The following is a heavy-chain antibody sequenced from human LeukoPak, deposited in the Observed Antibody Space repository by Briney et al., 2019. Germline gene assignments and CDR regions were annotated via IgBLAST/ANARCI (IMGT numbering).Heavy chain of an antibody. CDR1: GFTFSSYE. J-gene: IGHJ4*02. V-gene: IGHV3-48*03. D-gene: IGHD3-10*01. CDR3: ARARGIYYYGSGDLMGSY. Sequence: GGSLRLSCAASGFTFSSYEMNWVRQAPGKGLEWVSYISSSGSTIYYADSVKGRFTISRDNAKNSLYLQMNSLRAEDTAVYYCARARGIYYYGSGDLMGSYWGQGTLVTVSS. CDR2: ISSSGSTI.